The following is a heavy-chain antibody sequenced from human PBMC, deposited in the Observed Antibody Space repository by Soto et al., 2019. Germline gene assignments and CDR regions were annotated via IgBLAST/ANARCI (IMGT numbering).Heavy chain of an antibody. Sequence: PGGSLRLSCAASGFTFSSYSMNWVRQAPGKGLEWVSSISSSSSYIYYADSVKGRFTISRDNAKNSLYLQMNSLRAEDTAVYYCARDQVSSPGLVDFDYWGQGTLVTVSS. V-gene: IGHV3-21*01. CDR2: ISSSSSYI. CDR1: GFTFSSYS. J-gene: IGHJ4*02. CDR3: ARDQVSSPGLVDFDY. D-gene: IGHD6-13*01.